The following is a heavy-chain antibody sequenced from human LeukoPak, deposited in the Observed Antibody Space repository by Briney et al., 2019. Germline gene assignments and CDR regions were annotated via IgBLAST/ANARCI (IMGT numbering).Heavy chain of an antibody. CDR1: GGSFSGYY. CDR2: INHSGST. D-gene: IGHD6-13*01. V-gene: IGHV4-34*01. CDR3: ARHGRAGTSFDY. Sequence: SETLSLTCAVYGGSFSGYYWSWIRQPPGKGLEWIGEINHSGSTNYNPSLKSRVTISVDTSKNQFSLKLSSVTAADTAVYYCARHGRAGTSFDYWDQGTLVTVSS. J-gene: IGHJ4*02.